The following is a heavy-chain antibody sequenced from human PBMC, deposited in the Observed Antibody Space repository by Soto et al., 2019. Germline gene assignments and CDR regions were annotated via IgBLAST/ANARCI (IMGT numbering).Heavy chain of an antibody. V-gene: IGHV4-30-4*01. Sequence: QVHLQESGPQLVKPSQPLSLTCTVSGGPVRDAFSYWTWIRQPPGKGPEWMGYLSYTGSTYYNPSLPNRDTISVDESSNLLSLRLSSVTAADTAVYYCARELEGGVFDIWGRGTLVTVSS. D-gene: IGHD2-8*02. CDR2: LSYTGST. J-gene: IGHJ3*02. CDR1: GGPVRDAFSY. CDR3: ARELEGGVFDI.